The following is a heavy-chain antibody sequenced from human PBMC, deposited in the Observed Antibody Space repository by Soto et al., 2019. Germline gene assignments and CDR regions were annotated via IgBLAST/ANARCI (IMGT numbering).Heavy chain of an antibody. J-gene: IGHJ4*02. V-gene: IGHV3-74*01. CDR3: VKTSLGGAAATGGDY. CDR1: GFTFSSYW. Sequence: PGGSLRLSCASSGFTFSSYWMHWVRQAPGKGLVWVSRINSDGSSTSYAGSVKGRFTISRDNAKNTLYLQMNSLRAEDTAVYYCVKTSLGGAAATGGDYWGQETLVTVSS. CDR2: INSDGSST. D-gene: IGHD2-15*01.